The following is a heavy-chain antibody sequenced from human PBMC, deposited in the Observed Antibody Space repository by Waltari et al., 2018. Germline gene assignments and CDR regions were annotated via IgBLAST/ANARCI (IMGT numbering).Heavy chain of an antibody. CDR3: ASGTYYYDSSGPRIDY. V-gene: IGHV3-21*01. Sequence: EVQLVESGGGLVKPGGSLRLSCAASGFTFSSYSMNWVRQAPGKGLEWVSSISSSSSYIYDADSVKGRFTISRDNAKNSLYLQMNSLRAEDTAVYYCASGTYYYDSSGPRIDYWGQGTLVTVSS. D-gene: IGHD3-22*01. CDR2: ISSSSSYI. J-gene: IGHJ4*02. CDR1: GFTFSSYS.